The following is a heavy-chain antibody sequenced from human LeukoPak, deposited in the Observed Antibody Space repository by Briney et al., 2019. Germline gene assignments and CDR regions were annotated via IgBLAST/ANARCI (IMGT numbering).Heavy chain of an antibody. CDR3: AKDDYSGYARGAFDI. CDR1: GFTFSSYA. J-gene: IGHJ3*02. CDR2: ISGSGGST. D-gene: IGHD5-12*01. Sequence: GGSLRLSCAASGFTFSSYAMSWVRQAPGKGREWVSAISGSGGSTYYADSVKGRFTISRDNSKNTLYLQMNSLRAEDTAVYYCAKDDYSGYARGAFDIWGQGTMVTVSS. V-gene: IGHV3-23*01.